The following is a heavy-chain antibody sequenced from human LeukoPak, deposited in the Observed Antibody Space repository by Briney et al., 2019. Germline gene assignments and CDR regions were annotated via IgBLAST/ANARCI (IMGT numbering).Heavy chain of an antibody. D-gene: IGHD3-10*01. CDR1: DGSITKYY. CDR2: IHYRGTT. Sequence: SETLSLTCTLSDGSITKYYWSWIRQPPGKGLEWIGYIHYRGTTNYNPSLKSRVTISADTPKNQFSLKLNSVTAADTAVYYCARLNYYFYGTDVWGPGTTVTVSS. V-gene: IGHV4-59*08. CDR3: ARLNYYFYGTDV. J-gene: IGHJ6*02.